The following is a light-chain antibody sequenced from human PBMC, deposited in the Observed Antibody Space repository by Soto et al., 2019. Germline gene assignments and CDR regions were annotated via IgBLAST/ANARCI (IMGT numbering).Light chain of an antibody. CDR3: QQRSNWPLT. V-gene: IGKV3-11*01. J-gene: IGKJ4*01. CDR1: QTVRSY. Sequence: EVVLTQSPATLSLSPGERATLSCRASQTVRSYLAWYQQKPGQAPRLLIYDAFKRATGVPARFSGSGSGTDFTLTISGLEPEDFAVYYCQQRSNWPLTFGGGTDVEI. CDR2: DAF.